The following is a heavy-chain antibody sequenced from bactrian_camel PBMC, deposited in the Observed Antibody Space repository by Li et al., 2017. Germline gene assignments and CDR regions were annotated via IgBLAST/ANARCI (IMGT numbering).Heavy chain of an antibody. Sequence: VQLVESGGGLVQPGGSLRLSCAASGFTFSSYAMNWVRQAPGKGLEWVSVIDSGDRTYYLDSVKGRFTISRDNAKNTVTLQLNSLKTEDMAMYHCVISLGGGSWYKGFGYWGRGTQVT. V-gene: IGHV3S40*01. D-gene: IGHD6*01. J-gene: IGHJ6*01. CDR3: VISLGGGSWYKGFGY. CDR1: GFTFSSYA. CDR2: IDSGDRT.